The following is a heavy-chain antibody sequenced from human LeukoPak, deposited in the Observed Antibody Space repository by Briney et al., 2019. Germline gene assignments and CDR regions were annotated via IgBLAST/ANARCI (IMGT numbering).Heavy chain of an antibody. CDR1: GYTFTGYY. V-gene: IGHV1-2*02. D-gene: IGHD1-1*01. J-gene: IGHJ6*03. Sequence: ASVKVSCKASGYTFTGYYMHWVRQAPGQGLEWMGWINPNSGGTNYAQKFQGRVTMTRDTSISTAYMELSRLRSDDTAVYYCARGSPRTGTTGGYYYYMGVWGKGTTVTVSS. CDR2: INPNSGGT. CDR3: ARGSPRTGTTGGYYYYMGV.